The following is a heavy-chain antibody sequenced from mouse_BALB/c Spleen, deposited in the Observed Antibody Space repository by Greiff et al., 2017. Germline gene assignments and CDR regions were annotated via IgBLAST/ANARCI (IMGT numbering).Heavy chain of an antibody. CDR2: ISYSVST. J-gene: IGHJ4*01. Sequence: EGQLVESGPGLVKPSQSLSLTCTVTGYSITSDYAWNWIRQFPGNKLEWMGYISYSVSTSYNPSLKSRISITRDTSKNQFFLQLNSVTTEDTATYYCARGDVGAMDYWGQGTSVTVSS. CDR3: ARGDVGAMDY. CDR1: GYSITSDYA. D-gene: IGHD3-1*01. V-gene: IGHV3-2*02.